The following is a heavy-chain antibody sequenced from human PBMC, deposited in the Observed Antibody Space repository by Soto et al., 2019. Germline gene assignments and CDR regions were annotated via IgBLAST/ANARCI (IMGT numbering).Heavy chain of an antibody. V-gene: IGHV4-4*02. D-gene: IGHD6-19*01. J-gene: IGHJ4*02. CDR1: GDSVISNWW. CDR2: MLHSGNT. Sequence: QLQLQESGPGLVKPSGTLSLTCAVSGDSVISNWWWGWVRQSPGKGVEWIADMLHSGNTNYSPSPESRVTLSVDKSKNQFSLKMNSMTAADTAVYFCVRSTGWYKIESWGQGILVTVSS. CDR3: VRSTGWYKIES.